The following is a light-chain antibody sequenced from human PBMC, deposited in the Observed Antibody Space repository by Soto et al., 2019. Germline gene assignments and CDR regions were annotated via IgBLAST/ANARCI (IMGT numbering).Light chain of an antibody. CDR2: DDS. V-gene: IGKV1-5*01. Sequence: DIQMTQSPSTLSSSVGDSVTLTCRASQNINIWLAWYQQKTGKAPKLLMYDDSSLESGVPSRFSGSGSGTELNLTIKSLQPDDFATYYCEKYQSYSWTCGQGTKVDIK. CDR1: QNINIW. CDR3: EKYQSYSWT. J-gene: IGKJ1*01.